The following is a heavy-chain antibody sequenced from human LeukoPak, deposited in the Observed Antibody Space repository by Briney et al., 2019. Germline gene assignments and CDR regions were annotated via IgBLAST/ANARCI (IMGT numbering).Heavy chain of an antibody. CDR2: IYYSGST. Sequence: PSETLSLTCTVSGGSISSSSYYWGRIRQPPGKGLEWIGSIYYSGSTYYNPSLKSRVTISVDTSKNQFSLKLSSVTAADTAVYYCARHLITMIVVVVDWYFDLWGRGTLVTVSS. CDR1: GGSISSSSYY. CDR3: ARHLITMIVVVVDWYFDL. J-gene: IGHJ2*01. D-gene: IGHD3-22*01. V-gene: IGHV4-39*01.